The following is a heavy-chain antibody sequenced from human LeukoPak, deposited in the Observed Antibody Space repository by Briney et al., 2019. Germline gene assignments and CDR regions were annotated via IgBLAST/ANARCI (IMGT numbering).Heavy chain of an antibody. V-gene: IGHV4-4*02. J-gene: IGHJ4*02. D-gene: IGHD4-23*01. Sequence: SETLSLTCAVSGGSIISSNWWSWVRQPPGEGLEWIGEIYHSGNTHYNPSLKSRVTISVDTSKNQFSLKLSSVTAADTAVYYCAREVSRWPYYFDYWGQGTLVTVSS. CDR2: IYHSGNT. CDR3: AREVSRWPYYFDY. CDR1: GGSIISSNW.